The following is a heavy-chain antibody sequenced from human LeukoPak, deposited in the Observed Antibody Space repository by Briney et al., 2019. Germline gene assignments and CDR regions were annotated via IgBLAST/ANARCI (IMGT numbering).Heavy chain of an antibody. CDR3: AGTCSGGSCYYQHLDY. Sequence: PGRSLRLSCAASGFTFSSYAMHWVRQAPGKGLEWVAVISYDGSNKYYADSVKGRFTISRDNSKNTLYLQMNSLRAEDTAGYYCAGTCSGGSCYYQHLDYWGQGTLVTVSS. CDR1: GFTFSSYA. J-gene: IGHJ4*02. CDR2: ISYDGSNK. V-gene: IGHV3-30-3*01. D-gene: IGHD2-15*01.